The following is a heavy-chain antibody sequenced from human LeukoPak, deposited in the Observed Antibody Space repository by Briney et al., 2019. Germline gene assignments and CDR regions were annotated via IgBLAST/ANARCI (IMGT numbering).Heavy chain of an antibody. CDR3: ASAYTYVRLGDH. CDR2: TNLHGTTV. V-gene: IGHV3-74*01. J-gene: IGHJ4*02. Sequence: PGGSLRLSCAVSGLSFSNYWMHWVRQPPGKGLVWVARTNLHGTTVDYADSVKGRFTISRDNAKNTLFLQMNSLRAEDTAVYYCASAYTYVRLGDHWGQGTLVTVSS. D-gene: IGHD3-16*01. CDR1: GLSFSNYW.